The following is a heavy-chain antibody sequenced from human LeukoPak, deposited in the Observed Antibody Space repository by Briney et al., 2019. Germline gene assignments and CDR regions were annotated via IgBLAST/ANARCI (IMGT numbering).Heavy chain of an antibody. D-gene: IGHD6-13*01. CDR2: VSSSGHTI. CDR1: GFTFSSYE. V-gene: IGHV3-48*03. J-gene: IGHJ3*02. CDR3: VRDRLGGYISNIDAFDI. Sequence: GGSLRLSCAASGFTFSSYEMNWVRQAPGKGLEWVSYVSSSGHTIYYAESVHGRFTISRDNAKNSLYLQMNSLRAEDTAVYYCVRDRLGGYISNIDAFDIWGQGTMVTVSS.